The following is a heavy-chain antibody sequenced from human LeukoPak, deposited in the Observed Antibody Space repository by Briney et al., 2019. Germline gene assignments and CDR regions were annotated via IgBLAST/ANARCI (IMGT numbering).Heavy chain of an antibody. Sequence: GGSLRLSCAASGFTFSSYWMHWVRQAPGKGLVWVSRINSDGSTTNYADSVKGRFTISRDNAKNSLYLQMNSLRAEDTAVYYCARSPNRLRYFDYWGQGTLVTVSS. CDR1: GFTFSSYW. CDR2: INSDGSTT. J-gene: IGHJ4*02. D-gene: IGHD3-16*01. CDR3: ARSPNRLRYFDY. V-gene: IGHV3-74*01.